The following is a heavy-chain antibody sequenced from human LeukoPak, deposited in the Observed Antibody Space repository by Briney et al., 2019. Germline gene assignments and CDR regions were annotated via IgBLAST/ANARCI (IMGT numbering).Heavy chain of an antibody. D-gene: IGHD3-22*01. J-gene: IGHJ4*02. CDR1: VGSISSSSYY. V-gene: IGHV4-39*01. CDR3: ARLYYDTSGYYQICYFDY. Sequence: PSETLSLTCTVSVGSISSSSYYWGWIRQPPGKGLEWIGIIYYSGSTYYNPSMKSRAIISVDTSKTQFSLNLSSVTAADTAVYYCARLYYDTSGYYQICYFDYWGQGTLVTVSS. CDR2: IYYSGST.